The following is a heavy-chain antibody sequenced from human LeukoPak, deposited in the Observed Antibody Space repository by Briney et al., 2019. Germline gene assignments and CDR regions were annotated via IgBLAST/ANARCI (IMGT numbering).Heavy chain of an antibody. D-gene: IGHD3-22*01. CDR1: GESSFSSYY. V-gene: IGHV4-34*01. J-gene: IGHJ4*02. Sequence: SETLSLTCAVYGESSFSSYYWSWIRQTPGGALEWIGEINHSGYTNYNPSLKSRVTLSIDTSKNQFSLRLNSVTAADTAVYYCSRQVVGNDYWGQGILVTVFS. CDR3: SRQVVGNDY. CDR2: INHSGYT.